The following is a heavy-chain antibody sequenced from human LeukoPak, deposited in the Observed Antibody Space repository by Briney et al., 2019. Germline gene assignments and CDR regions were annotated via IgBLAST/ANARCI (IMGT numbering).Heavy chain of an antibody. Sequence: ASVKVSCKVSGYTLTELSVHWVRQAPGKGLEWMGGFDPEDGETIYAQKFQGRVTMTEDTSTDTAYMELSSLRSEDTAVYYCATAPPDILTGYYRFMWTAVFDYWGQGTLVTVSS. J-gene: IGHJ4*02. V-gene: IGHV1-24*01. CDR2: FDPEDGET. CDR3: ATAPPDILTGYYRFMWTAVFDY. CDR1: GYTLTELS. D-gene: IGHD3-9*01.